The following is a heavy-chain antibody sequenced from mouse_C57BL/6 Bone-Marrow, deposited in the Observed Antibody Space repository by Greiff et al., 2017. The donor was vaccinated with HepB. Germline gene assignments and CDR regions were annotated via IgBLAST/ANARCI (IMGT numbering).Heavy chain of an antibody. CDR2: IYPRSGNT. CDR1: GYTFTSYG. V-gene: IGHV1-81*01. J-gene: IGHJ1*03. CDR3: ARYYGSSYVYFDV. D-gene: IGHD1-1*01. Sequence: VQLQQSGAELARPGASVKLSCKASGYTFTSYGISWVKQRTGQGLEWIGEIYPRSGNTYYNEKFKGKATLTADKSSSTAYMELRSLTSEDSAVYFCARYYGSSYVYFDVWGTGTTVTVSS.